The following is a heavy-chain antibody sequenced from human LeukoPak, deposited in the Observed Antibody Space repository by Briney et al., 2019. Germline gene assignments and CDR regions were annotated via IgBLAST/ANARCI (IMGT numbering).Heavy chain of an antibody. Sequence: SETLSLTCAVYGGSFSGYYWSWIRQPPGKGLEWIGEINHSGSTNYNPSLKSRVTISVDTSKNQFSLKLSSVTAADTAVYYCARHRYYYDSSGAFDIWGQGTMVTVSS. CDR2: INHSGST. D-gene: IGHD3-22*01. V-gene: IGHV4-34*01. CDR3: ARHRYYYDSSGAFDI. CDR1: GGSFSGYY. J-gene: IGHJ3*02.